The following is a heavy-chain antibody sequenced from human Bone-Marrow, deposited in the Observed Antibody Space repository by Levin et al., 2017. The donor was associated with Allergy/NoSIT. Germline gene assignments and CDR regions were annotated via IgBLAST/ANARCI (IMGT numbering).Heavy chain of an antibody. V-gene: IGHV1-2*02. D-gene: IGHD6-13*01. Sequence: ASVKVSCKASGYTFTDYFMHWVRQAPGQGLEWMGWINPNTGVTSSAQKFQGRVTMTSDMSITTAYMELSRLRPDDTAVYYCAKEGSITVADVDWLDPWGPGTLVTVSS. CDR3: AKEGSITVADVDWLDP. J-gene: IGHJ5*02. CDR1: GYTFTDYF. CDR2: INPNTGVT.